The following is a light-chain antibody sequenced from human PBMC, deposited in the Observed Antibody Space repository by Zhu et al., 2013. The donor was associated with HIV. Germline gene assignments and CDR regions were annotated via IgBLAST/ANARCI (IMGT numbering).Light chain of an antibody. CDR1: KLGDKY. J-gene: IGLJ3*02. Sequence: SYELTQPPSVSVSPGQTARIPCSGDKLGDKYVSWYQQKPGQSPVLVIYQDTLRPSGIPERFSGSKSGTSATLGITGLQTGDEADYYCGTWDSSLSVWVFGGGTKLTVL. CDR2: QDT. V-gene: IGLV3-1*01. CDR3: GTWDSSLSVWV.